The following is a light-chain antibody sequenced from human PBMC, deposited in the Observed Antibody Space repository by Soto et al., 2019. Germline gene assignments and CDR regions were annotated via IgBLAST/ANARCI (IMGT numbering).Light chain of an antibody. CDR2: KAS. Sequence: DIQMTQSPNTLSASVGDRVTITCRASQSISSWLAWYQRKPGKAPKLLIYKASSLESGVPSRFSGSGSGAEFTLTISSLQPDDFATYYCQQYNSYPGTFGQGTKVDIK. CDR1: QSISSW. V-gene: IGKV1-5*03. J-gene: IGKJ1*01. CDR3: QQYNSYPGT.